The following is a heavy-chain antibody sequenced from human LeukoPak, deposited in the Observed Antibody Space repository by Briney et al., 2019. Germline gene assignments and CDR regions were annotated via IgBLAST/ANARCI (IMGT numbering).Heavy chain of an antibody. CDR1: GFTFSSYG. J-gene: IGHJ4*02. Sequence: GGSLRLSCAASGFTFSSYGMHGVREARGKGLEWVAVISYDGSNKYYADSVKGRFTISRDNSKNTLNMQMNSLRAEDTAVYYCAKEGRYYDILTGYNPGHYFDYWGQGTQVTVSS. CDR3: AKEGRYYDILTGYNPGHYFDY. V-gene: IGHV3-30*18. D-gene: IGHD3-9*01. CDR2: ISYDGSNK.